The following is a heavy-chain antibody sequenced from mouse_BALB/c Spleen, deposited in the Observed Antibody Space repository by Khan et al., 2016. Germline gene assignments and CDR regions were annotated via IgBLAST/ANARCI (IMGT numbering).Heavy chain of an antibody. J-gene: IGHJ4*01. D-gene: IGHD1-2*01. CDR3: ARSSYYGYYYAMDY. CDR1: GYTFTNYG. CDR2: TNPYTGEP. V-gene: IGHV9-3-1*01. Sequence: QIQLVQSGPELKKPGETVKISCKASGYTFTNYGMNWVKQTPETGLKWMGWTNPYTGEPTYADDFKGRFAFSLETSATTAYLQFNNLKNEDTATYICARSSYYGYYYAMDYWGQGTAVTVSS.